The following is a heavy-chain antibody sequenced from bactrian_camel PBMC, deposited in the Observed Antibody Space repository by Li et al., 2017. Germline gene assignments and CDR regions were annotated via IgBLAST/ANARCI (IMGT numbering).Heavy chain of an antibody. V-gene: IGHV3S40*01. D-gene: IGHD2*01. CDR1: GLPSSSNC. J-gene: IGHJ4*01. CDR2: IYTGTLST. Sequence: VQLVESGGGSVQAGGSLRLSCVAPGLPSSSNCIGWARQVPGKEREGIAAIYTGTLSTYYRDSVKGRFTISRDKAKNDTVYLQMTSLTPEDTAMYYCLADAGRTDGGYCYPPPYGYSGLGTQVTVS.